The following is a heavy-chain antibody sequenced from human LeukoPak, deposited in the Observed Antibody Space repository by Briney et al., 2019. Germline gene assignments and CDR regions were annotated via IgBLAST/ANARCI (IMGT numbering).Heavy chain of an antibody. CDR3: ARSDYYDGTAYYYVFES. CDR1: GFTFSNYW. V-gene: IGHV3-23*01. D-gene: IGHD3-22*01. Sequence: GGSLRLSCAASGFTFSNYWMHWVRQAPGRGLEWVSTISRTGFSTFYADSVKGRFTISRDNSQNSLYLQMNSLRAEDTAIYYCARSDYYDGTAYYYVFESWGQGTLVTLSS. J-gene: IGHJ5*01. CDR2: ISRTGFST.